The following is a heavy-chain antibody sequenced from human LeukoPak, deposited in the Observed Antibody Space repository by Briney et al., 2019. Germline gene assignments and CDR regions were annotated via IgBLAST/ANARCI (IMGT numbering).Heavy chain of an antibody. J-gene: IGHJ4*02. V-gene: IGHV4-38-2*02. CDR1: GYSISSGFY. CDR2: IYQSGDT. CDR3: ARLSKGRFFDYIFDY. Sequence: SETLSLTCTVSGYSISSGFYWGWIRQSPGKGLEWIATIYQSGDTYFSPSLKSRVTISLDASKNQFSLKLSSVTAADTAVYFCARLSKGRFFDYIFDYWGQGTLVTVSS. D-gene: IGHD3-9*01.